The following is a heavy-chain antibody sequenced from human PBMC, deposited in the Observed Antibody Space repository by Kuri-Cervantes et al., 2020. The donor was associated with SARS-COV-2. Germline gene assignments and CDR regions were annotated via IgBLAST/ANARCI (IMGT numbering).Heavy chain of an antibody. Sequence: SETLSLTCAVSGYSISSGYYWGWFRQPPGKGLEWIGEINHSGSTNYNPSLKSRVTISVDTSKNQFSLKLSSVTAADTAVYYCARLSFGASGYYYYMDVWGKGTTVTVSS. CDR2: INHSGST. J-gene: IGHJ6*03. CDR3: ARLSFGASGYYYYMDV. CDR1: GYSISSGYY. D-gene: IGHD3-3*01. V-gene: IGHV4-38-2*01.